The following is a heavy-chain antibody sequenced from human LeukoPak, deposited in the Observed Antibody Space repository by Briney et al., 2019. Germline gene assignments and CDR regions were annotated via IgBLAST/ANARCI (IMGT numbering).Heavy chain of an antibody. V-gene: IGHV4-59*01. CDR3: ARDPRGGTSRDNWFDP. J-gene: IGHJ5*02. Sequence: PSETLSLTCTASGGSISSYYWSWIRQPPGKGLEWIGYIYYSGSTNYNPSLKSRVTISVDTSKNQFSLKLNSVTAADTAVYYCARDPRGGTSRDNWFDPWGQGTLVTVSS. D-gene: IGHD1-1*01. CDR2: IYYSGST. CDR1: GGSISSYY.